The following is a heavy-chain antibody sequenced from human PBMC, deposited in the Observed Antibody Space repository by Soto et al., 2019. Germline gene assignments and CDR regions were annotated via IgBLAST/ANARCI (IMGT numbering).Heavy chain of an antibody. D-gene: IGHD3-16*01. V-gene: IGHV1-3*05. Sequence: QVQLVQSGAEEKKPGASVKVSCKASGYTFSSYAMHWVRQAPGQRLEWMGWINAGNGNTKYSQKFQGRVTINRDTSACKAYMELSSLTSEDTAVYYCARDWGGADYWGQGTLVTVSS. J-gene: IGHJ4*02. CDR3: ARDWGGADY. CDR2: INAGNGNT. CDR1: GYTFSSYA.